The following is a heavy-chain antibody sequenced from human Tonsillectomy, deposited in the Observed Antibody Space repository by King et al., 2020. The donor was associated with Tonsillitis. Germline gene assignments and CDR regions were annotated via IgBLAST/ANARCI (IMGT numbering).Heavy chain of an antibody. D-gene: IGHD4-17*01. V-gene: IGHV4-61*02. CDR1: GGSITSADYY. J-gene: IGHJ4*02. CDR3: ARGDSGDYVFDY. Sequence: VQLQESGPGLVKPSQTLSLTCTVSGGSITSADYYWSWIRKPAGKGLEWIGRIYTSGSSNYNPSLKSRGSMPVDTSKNQFSLKLTSVTAADTAVYYCARGDSGDYVFDYWGQGTLVTVSS. CDR2: IYTSGSS.